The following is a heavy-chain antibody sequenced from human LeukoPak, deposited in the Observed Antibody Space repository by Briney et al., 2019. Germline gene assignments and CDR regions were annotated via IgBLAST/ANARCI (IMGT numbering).Heavy chain of an antibody. CDR1: GYTFTSYY. CDR3: ARAHPEYYDSRGRNPLDY. J-gene: IGHJ4*02. Sequence: ASVKVSCKASGYTFTSYYMNWVRQAPGQGLEWRGWISAYNGNTNYAQQLQGRVTMTTDTSTSTANMELRSLRSDDTAVYYCARAHPEYYDSRGRNPLDYWGQGTLVTVSS. V-gene: IGHV1-18*04. D-gene: IGHD3-22*01. CDR2: ISAYNGNT.